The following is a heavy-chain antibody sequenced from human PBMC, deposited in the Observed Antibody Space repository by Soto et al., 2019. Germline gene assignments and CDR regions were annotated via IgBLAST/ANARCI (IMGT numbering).Heavy chain of an antibody. Sequence: QVQLVQSGAEVKKPGSSVKVSCKASGGTFSSYAISWVRQAPGQGLEWMGGIIPIFGTANYAQKFQGRVTITADESTSTAYMELSSLRSEDTAVYYCASTPHLFSGYDWVYYYYGMDVWGQGTTVTVSS. J-gene: IGHJ6*02. CDR3: ASTPHLFSGYDWVYYYYGMDV. CDR2: IIPIFGTA. CDR1: GGTFSSYA. V-gene: IGHV1-69*01. D-gene: IGHD5-12*01.